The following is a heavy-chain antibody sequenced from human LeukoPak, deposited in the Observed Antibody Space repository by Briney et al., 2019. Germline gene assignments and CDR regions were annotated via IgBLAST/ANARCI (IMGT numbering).Heavy chain of an antibody. Sequence: ASVKVSCKASGYTFTNFGITWVRQAPGQGLEWMGRIIPILGIANYAQKFQGRVTITADKSTSTAYMELSSLRSEDTAVYYCARDESGYSYGYNAWFDPWGQGTLVTVSS. CDR3: ARDESGYSYGYNAWFDP. J-gene: IGHJ5*02. CDR2: IIPILGIA. D-gene: IGHD5-18*01. V-gene: IGHV1-69*04. CDR1: GYTFTNFG.